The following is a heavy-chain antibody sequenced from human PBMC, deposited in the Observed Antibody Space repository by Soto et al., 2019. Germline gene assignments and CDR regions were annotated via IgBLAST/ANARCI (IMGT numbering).Heavy chain of an antibody. Sequence: EVQLVESGGGLVQPGGSLRLSCAASGFTLSPYWVHWVRQAPGKGLVWVSQIRSDGSHIVFADSVKGRFTISRDNAKDTVYLQMNSLRVEDTAVYYCARDPESPLTFDLWGRGTLVTVSS. CDR3: ARDPESPLTFDL. J-gene: IGHJ2*01. V-gene: IGHV3-74*03. CDR2: IRSDGSHI. CDR1: GFTLSPYW. D-gene: IGHD3-10*01.